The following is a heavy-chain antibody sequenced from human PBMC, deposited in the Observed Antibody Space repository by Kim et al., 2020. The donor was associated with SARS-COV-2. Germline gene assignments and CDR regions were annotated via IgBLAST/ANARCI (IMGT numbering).Heavy chain of an antibody. J-gene: IGHJ4*02. CDR3: ARHATLRYFDWFHSYYFDY. D-gene: IGHD3-9*01. V-gene: IGHV4-59*08. Sequence: SRVTISLDTSNNQFSLRLSSVTAADTAVYYCARHATLRYFDWFHSYYFDYWGQGTLVTVSS.